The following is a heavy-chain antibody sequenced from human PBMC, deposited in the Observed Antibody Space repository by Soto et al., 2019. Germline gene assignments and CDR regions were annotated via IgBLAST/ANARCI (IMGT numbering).Heavy chain of an antibody. V-gene: IGHV3-30-3*01. CDR1: GFTFSSYA. CDR3: AAARRGWGTMVRGVIGI. Sequence: ESGGGVVQPGRSLRLSCAASGFTFSSYAMHWVRQAPGKGLEWVAVISYDGSNKYYADSVKGRFTISRDNSKNTLYLQMNSLRAEDTAVYYCAAARRGWGTMVRGVIGIWGQGTMVTVSS. D-gene: IGHD3-10*01. CDR2: ISYDGSNK. J-gene: IGHJ3*02.